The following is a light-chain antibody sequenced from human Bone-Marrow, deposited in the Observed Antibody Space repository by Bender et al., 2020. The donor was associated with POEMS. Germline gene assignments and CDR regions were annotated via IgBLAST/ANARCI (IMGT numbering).Light chain of an antibody. Sequence: QSALTQPASVSGSPGQSITIPCTGTTSDVGSYKLVPWYQQYPGKAPKLMIYEGSKRPSGVSNRFSGSKSGNTASLTISGLQAEDEADYYCSSYTSSSVVFGGGTKLTVL. CDR2: EGS. CDR1: TSDVGSYKL. J-gene: IGLJ2*01. CDR3: SSYTSSSVV. V-gene: IGLV2-14*02.